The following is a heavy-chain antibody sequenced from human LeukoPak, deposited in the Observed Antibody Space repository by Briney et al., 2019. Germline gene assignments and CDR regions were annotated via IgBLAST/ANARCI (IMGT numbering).Heavy chain of an antibody. CDR3: ARGDLSSGRSYYYYGMDV. V-gene: IGHV1-18*01. J-gene: IGHJ6*02. Sequence: ASVKVSCKASGYTFTSYGISWVRQAPGQGLEWMGWISAYNGNTNYAQKLQGRVTMTTDTSTSTAYMELRSLRSDDTAVYYCARGDLSSGRSYYYYGMDVWGQGTTVTVSS. D-gene: IGHD6-19*01. CDR1: GYTFTSYG. CDR2: ISAYNGNT.